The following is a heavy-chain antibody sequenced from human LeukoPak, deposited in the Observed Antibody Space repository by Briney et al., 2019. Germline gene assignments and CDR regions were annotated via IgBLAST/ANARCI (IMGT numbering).Heavy chain of an antibody. D-gene: IGHD3-10*01. J-gene: IGHJ4*02. CDR2: IRSDGNYK. V-gene: IGHV3-30*02. CDR3: AKQFLWFGELSHFDY. Sequence: GGSLRLSCAASGFTFSSYGMHWVRQAPGKGLEWVAFIRSDGNYKYYADSVKGRFTISRDNSKNTLYVQMNSLRAEDTAVYYCAKQFLWFGELSHFDYWGQGTLVTASS. CDR1: GFTFSSYG.